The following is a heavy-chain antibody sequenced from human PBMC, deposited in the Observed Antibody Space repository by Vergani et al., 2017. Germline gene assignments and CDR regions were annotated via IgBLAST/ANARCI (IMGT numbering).Heavy chain of an antibody. CDR1: GGSFTSYH. CDR3: ARVNTETNGHLYYYYYMDV. Sequence: QVQLQQWGGGLLKPSETLSLTCVVNGGSFTSYHWTWIRQSPGEGLECVGDIDHTGRPDYNPSLKSRLTMSVDKYRNQFSLTLNCVTATDTAIYFCARVNTETNGHLYYYYYMDVWGQGTAVTVS. CDR2: IDHTGRP. V-gene: IGHV4-34*01. J-gene: IGHJ6*03. D-gene: IGHD4-11*01.